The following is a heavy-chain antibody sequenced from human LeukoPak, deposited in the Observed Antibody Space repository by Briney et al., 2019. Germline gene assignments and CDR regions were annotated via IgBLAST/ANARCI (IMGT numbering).Heavy chain of an antibody. V-gene: IGHV4-39*07. Sequence: SETLSLTCTVSGGSISSSSYYWGWIRQPPGKGLEWIGNIYYSGSTYSNPSLKSRVTISVDTSKNQFSLKLSSVTAADTAVYYCARLTHRGDRRSRNWFDPWGQGTLVTVSS. J-gene: IGHJ5*02. CDR2: IYYSGST. D-gene: IGHD2-21*02. CDR1: GGSISSSSYY. CDR3: ARLTHRGDRRSRNWFDP.